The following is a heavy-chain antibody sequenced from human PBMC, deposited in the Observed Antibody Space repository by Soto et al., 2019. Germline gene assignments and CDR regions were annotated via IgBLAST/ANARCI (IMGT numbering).Heavy chain of an antibody. J-gene: IGHJ4*02. Sequence: GGSLRLSCAASGFTFSSYAMSWVRQAPGKGLEWVSAISGSGGSTYYADSVKGRFTISRDNSKNTLYLQMNSLRAEDTAVYYCAKVRGGYCSGGSCSNFDYWGQGTLVTVSS. D-gene: IGHD2-15*01. V-gene: IGHV3-23*01. CDR2: ISGSGGST. CDR3: AKVRGGYCSGGSCSNFDY. CDR1: GFTFSSYA.